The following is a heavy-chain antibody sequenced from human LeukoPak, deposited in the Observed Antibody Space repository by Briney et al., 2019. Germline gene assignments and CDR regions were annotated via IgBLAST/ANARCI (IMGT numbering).Heavy chain of an antibody. CDR2: ISTYTGNS. V-gene: IGHV1-18*01. CDR1: GYTFSNYV. D-gene: IGHD4-17*01. CDR3: ARTMTTMTTHGELDF. Sequence: ASVEVSCKASGYTFSNYVLTWVRQAPGQGLVWMGRISTYTGNSKYAQKFQDRVTMTTDTSTSTAYMELSNLSSDDTAVYYCARTMTTMTTHGELDFWGQGTLVTVSS. J-gene: IGHJ4*02.